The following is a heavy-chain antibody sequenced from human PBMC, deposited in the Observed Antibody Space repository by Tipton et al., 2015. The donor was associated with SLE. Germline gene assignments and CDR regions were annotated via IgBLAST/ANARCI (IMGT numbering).Heavy chain of an antibody. CDR1: GGSFSSYY. CDR2: INHSGST. D-gene: IGHD2-2*03. J-gene: IGHJ3*02. Sequence: TLSLTCAVYGGSFSSYYWSWIRQPPGKGLEWIGEINHSGSTNYNPSLKRRVTISVDTSKNQFSLKLSSVTAADTAVYYCARVAGWIEDAFDIWGQGTMVTVSS. V-gene: IGHV4-34*01. CDR3: ARVAGWIEDAFDI.